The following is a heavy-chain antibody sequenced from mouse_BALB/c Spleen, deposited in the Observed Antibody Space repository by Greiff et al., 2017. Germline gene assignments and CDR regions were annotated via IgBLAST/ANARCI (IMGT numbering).Heavy chain of an antibody. V-gene: IGHV5-6-5*01. J-gene: IGHJ4*01. CDR2: ISSGGST. Sequence: EVHLVESGGGLVKPGGSLKLSCAASGFTFSSYAMSWVRQTPEKRLEWVASISSGGSTYYPDSVKGRFTISRDNARTILYLQMSSLRSEDTAMYYCARGPPDYARYYYAMDYWGQGTSVTVSS. CDR1: GFTFSSYA. D-gene: IGHD2-4*01. CDR3: ARGPPDYARYYYAMDY.